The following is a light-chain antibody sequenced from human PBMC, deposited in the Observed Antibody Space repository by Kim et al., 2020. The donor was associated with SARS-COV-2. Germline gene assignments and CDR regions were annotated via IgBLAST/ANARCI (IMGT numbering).Light chain of an antibody. Sequence: LFASVGDRVTSTCRASQGISNSLAWYQQKPGKAPKLLLYAASRLESGVPSRFSGSGSGTDYTLTISSLQPEDFATYYCQQYYSTLTFGGGTKVDIK. CDR3: QQYYSTLT. CDR1: QGISNS. CDR2: AAS. J-gene: IGKJ4*01. V-gene: IGKV1-NL1*01.